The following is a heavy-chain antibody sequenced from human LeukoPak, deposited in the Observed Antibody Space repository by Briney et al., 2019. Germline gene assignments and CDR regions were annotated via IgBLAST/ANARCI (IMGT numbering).Heavy chain of an antibody. D-gene: IGHD3-9*01. V-gene: IGHV4-34*01. CDR1: GGSFSGYY. J-gene: IGHJ4*02. CDR2: INHSGST. CDR3: ARGFDWLLSPSSYDY. Sequence: SETLSLTCAVYGGSFSGYYWSWIRQPPGKGLEWIGEINHSGSTNYNPSLKSRVTISVYTSKNQFSPKLSSVTAADTAVYYCARGFDWLLSPSSYDYWGQGTLVTVSS.